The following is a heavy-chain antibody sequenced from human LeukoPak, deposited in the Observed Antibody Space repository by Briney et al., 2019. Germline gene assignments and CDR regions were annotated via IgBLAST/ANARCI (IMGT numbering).Heavy chain of an antibody. CDR2: IYYSGST. D-gene: IGHD6-13*01. CDR3: ARVSIAAADDWFDP. J-gene: IGHJ5*02. Sequence: SETLSLTCTVSGGSISSSSYYWGWIRQPPGKGLEWIGSIYYSGSTYYNPSLKSRVTISVDTSKNQFSLKLSSVTAADTAVYYCARVSIAAADDWFDPWGQGTLVTVSS. V-gene: IGHV4-39*07. CDR1: GGSISSSSYY.